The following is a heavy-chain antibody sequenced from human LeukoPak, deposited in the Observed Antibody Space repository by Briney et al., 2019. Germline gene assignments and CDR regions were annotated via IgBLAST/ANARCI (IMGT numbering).Heavy chain of an antibody. V-gene: IGHV1-2*02. D-gene: IGHD3-3*01. CDR3: ARLILELGGYAVDY. Sequence: GASVKVSFKASVSTFTGYYMHWMRQAPGQGLEWMGWINPNSGGTNYAQKFQGRVTMTRDTAISTAYMELSRLRSDDTAVYYCARLILELGGYAVDYWGQGTLVTVSS. CDR2: INPNSGGT. CDR1: VSTFTGYY. J-gene: IGHJ4*02.